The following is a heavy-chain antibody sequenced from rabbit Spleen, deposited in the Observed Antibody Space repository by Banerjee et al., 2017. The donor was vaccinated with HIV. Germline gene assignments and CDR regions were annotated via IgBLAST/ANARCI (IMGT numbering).Heavy chain of an antibody. Sequence: QEQLVESGGGLVKPEGSLKLSCTASGFSFSSKAVMCWVRQAPGKGLEWIACINAVTGKAVYASWAKGRFTISKASSTTVTLQMTSLTAADTATYFCARDTATSFSTYGMDLWGPGTLVTVS. CDR3: ARDTATSFSTYGMDL. V-gene: IGHV1S45*01. D-gene: IGHD1-1*01. CDR1: GFSFSSKAV. CDR2: INAVTGKA. J-gene: IGHJ6*01.